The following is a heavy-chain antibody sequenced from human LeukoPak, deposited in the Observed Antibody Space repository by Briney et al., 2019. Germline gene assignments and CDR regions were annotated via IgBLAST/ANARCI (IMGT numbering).Heavy chain of an antibody. CDR1: GGTFSSYA. CDR2: MNPNSGNT. J-gene: IGHJ4*02. CDR3: ARGAQLPHDY. Sequence: ASVKVSCKASGGTFSSYAISWVRQATGQGLEWMGWMNPNSGNTGYAQKFQGRVTMTRNTSISTAYMELSSLRSEDTAVYYCARGAQLPHDYWGQGTLVTVSS. V-gene: IGHV1-8*02. D-gene: IGHD2-2*01.